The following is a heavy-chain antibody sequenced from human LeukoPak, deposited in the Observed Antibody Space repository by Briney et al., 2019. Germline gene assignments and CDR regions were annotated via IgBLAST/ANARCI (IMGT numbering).Heavy chain of an antibody. J-gene: IGHJ4*02. CDR2: ISSSSSTI. CDR1: GFTFSSYS. Sequence: SGGSLRLSCAASGFTFSSYSMNWVRQAPGKGLEWASYISSSSSTIYYADSVKGRFTISRDNAKNSLYLQMNSLRAEDTAVYYRARAVPAAITPRGYWGQGTLVTVSS. V-gene: IGHV3-48*01. D-gene: IGHD2-2*02. CDR3: ARAVPAAITPRGY.